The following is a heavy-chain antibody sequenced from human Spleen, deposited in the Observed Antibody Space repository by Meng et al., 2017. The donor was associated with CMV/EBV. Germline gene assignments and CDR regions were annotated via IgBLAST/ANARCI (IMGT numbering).Heavy chain of an antibody. CDR1: DGSFSIYY. V-gene: IGHV4-34*01. J-gene: IGHJ2*01. Sequence: GSLRLSCAVYDGSFSIYYWTWIRQPPGKGLEWIGEINHSGSTNYNPSLKSRVTISVDTSKNQFSLKLRSVTAADTAVYYCARGYRDGYKYWYFALWGRGTLVTVSS. CDR2: INHSGST. CDR3: ARGYRDGYKYWYFAL. D-gene: IGHD5-24*01.